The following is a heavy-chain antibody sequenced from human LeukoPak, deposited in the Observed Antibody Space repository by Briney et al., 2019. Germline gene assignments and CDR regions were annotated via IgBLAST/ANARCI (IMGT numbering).Heavy chain of an antibody. D-gene: IGHD5-12*01. CDR1: GYTFTGYY. CDR3: ARVSAGYDVPPFYYYYYGMDV. CDR2: FDPEDGET. Sequence: ASVKVSCKASGYTFTGYYMHWVRQAPGKGLEWMGGFDPEDGETIYAQKFQGRVTMTTDTSTSTAYMELRSLRSDDTAVYYCARVSAGYDVPPFYYYYYGMDVWGQGTTVTVSS. J-gene: IGHJ6*02. V-gene: IGHV1-24*01.